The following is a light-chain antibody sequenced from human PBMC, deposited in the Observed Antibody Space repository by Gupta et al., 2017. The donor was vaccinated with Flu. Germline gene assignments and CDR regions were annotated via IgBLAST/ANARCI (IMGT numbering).Light chain of an antibody. V-gene: IGKV3-11*01. CDR2: DAS. CDR3: QQRSNWPPLT. CDR1: QSVSSY. Sequence: ERATLSCRASQSVSSYLAWYQQKPGQAPRLLIYDASSRATGIPARFSGSGSGTDFTLTISSLEPEDFAVYYCQQRSNWPPLTFGGGTKVEIK. J-gene: IGKJ4*01.